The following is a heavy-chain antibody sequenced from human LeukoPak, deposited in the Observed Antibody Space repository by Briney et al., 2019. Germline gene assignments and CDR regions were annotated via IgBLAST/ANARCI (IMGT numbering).Heavy chain of an antibody. V-gene: IGHV3-21*01. D-gene: IGHD1-26*01. Sequence: GGSLRLSCAASGFTFSGYSMNWVRQAPGKGLEWVSSISSSSSYIYYADSVKGRFTISRDNAKNSLYLQMNSLRAEDTAVYYCARDERIVGATTPFDYWGQGTLVTVSS. J-gene: IGHJ4*02. CDR2: ISSSSSYI. CDR1: GFTFSGYS. CDR3: ARDERIVGATTPFDY.